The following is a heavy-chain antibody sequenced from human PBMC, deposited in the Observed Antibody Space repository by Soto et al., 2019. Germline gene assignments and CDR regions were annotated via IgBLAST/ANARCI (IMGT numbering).Heavy chain of an antibody. CDR2: IYHSGST. CDR1: SGSISSSNW. V-gene: IGHV4-4*02. CDR3: ARAANYPPWLVFDY. D-gene: IGHD6-19*01. Sequence: QVQLQESGPGLVKPSGTLSLTCAVSSGSISSSNWWSWVRQPPGKGLEWIGEIYHSGSTNYNPSLKSRVTISVDKSRNPFSLTLSSVTAADTAVYYCARAANYPPWLVFDYWGQGTLVTVSS. J-gene: IGHJ4*02.